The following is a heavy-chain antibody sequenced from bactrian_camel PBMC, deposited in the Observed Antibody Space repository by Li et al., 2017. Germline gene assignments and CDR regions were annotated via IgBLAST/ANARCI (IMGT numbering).Heavy chain of an antibody. CDR2: IDSDGRT. D-gene: IGHD6*01. CDR3: AAALQRFTVVGDRDKY. CDR1: GYTYRNYC. V-gene: IGHV3S9*01. Sequence: LVESGGGSAQSGGSLRLSCAISGYTYRNYCMAWFRQVAGKEREGVAAIDSDGRTTYTDSVKGRFTISRDNADNTLYLQMNSLKTEDTAVYYCAAALQRFTVVGDRDKYWGQGTQVTVS. J-gene: IGHJ4*01.